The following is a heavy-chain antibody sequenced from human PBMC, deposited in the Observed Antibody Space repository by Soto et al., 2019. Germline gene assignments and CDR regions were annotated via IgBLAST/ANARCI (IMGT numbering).Heavy chain of an antibody. CDR1: GYTFTGYY. D-gene: IGHD3-22*01. J-gene: IGHJ4*02. V-gene: IGHV1-2*02. Sequence: ASVKVSCKASGYTFTGYYMHWVRQAPGQGLEWMGWINPNSGGTNYAQKFQGRVTMTRDTSISTAYMELSRLRSDDAAVYYCARDGDYYDSSGYFDYWGQGTLVTVSS. CDR3: ARDGDYYDSSGYFDY. CDR2: INPNSGGT.